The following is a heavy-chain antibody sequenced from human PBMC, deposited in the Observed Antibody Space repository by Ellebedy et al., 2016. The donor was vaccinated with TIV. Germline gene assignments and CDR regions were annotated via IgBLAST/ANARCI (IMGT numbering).Heavy chain of an antibody. V-gene: IGHV4-39*01. D-gene: IGHD3-10*01. CDR2: IYYSGST. CDR3: ARHKAYYADY. Sequence: SETLSLXXTVSGGSISSSSYYWGWIRQPPGKGLEWIGSIYYSGSTYYNPSLKSRVTISVDTSKNQFSLKLSSVTAADTAVYYCARHKAYYADYWGQGTLVTVSS. CDR1: GGSISSSSYY. J-gene: IGHJ4*02.